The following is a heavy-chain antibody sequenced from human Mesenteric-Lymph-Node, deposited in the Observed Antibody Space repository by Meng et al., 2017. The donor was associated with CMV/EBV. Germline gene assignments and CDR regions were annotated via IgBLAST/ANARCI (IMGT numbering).Heavy chain of an antibody. J-gene: IGHJ6*02. Sequence: ASVKVSCKASGYTFTSYYMHWVRQAPGQGLEWMGIINPSGGSTSYAQKFQGRVTMTRDTSTSTVYMELSSLRPEDTAVYYCARVAARRGFYYYYGMDVWGQGTTVTVSS. CDR3: ARVAARRGFYYYYGMDV. D-gene: IGHD6-6*01. CDR2: INPSGGST. CDR1: GYTFTSYY. V-gene: IGHV1-46*01.